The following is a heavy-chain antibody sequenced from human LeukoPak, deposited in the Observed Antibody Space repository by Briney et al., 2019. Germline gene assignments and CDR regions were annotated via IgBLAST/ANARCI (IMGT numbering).Heavy chain of an antibody. CDR1: GGSISSSSYY. J-gene: IGHJ5*02. D-gene: IGHD6-19*01. V-gene: IGHV4-39*01. Sequence: PSETLSLTCTVSGGSISSSSYYWGWIRQPPGKGLEWIGSIYYSGSTYYNPSLKSRVTISVDTSENQFSLKLSSVTAADTAVYYCARQSGWLQYNWFDPWGQGTLVTVSS. CDR3: ARQSGWLQYNWFDP. CDR2: IYYSGST.